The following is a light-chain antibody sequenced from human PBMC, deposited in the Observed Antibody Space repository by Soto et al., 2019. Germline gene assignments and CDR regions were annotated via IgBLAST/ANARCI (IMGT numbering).Light chain of an antibody. CDR2: AAY. Sequence: DIQMTHAPSSLPASAGGRVTMTCRASQDIRTSLNWYRQKPGKAPELLIYAAYNLESGVQARFSGSGFGTDFVLTIRSMQPEDFANYYCKQSDSTHINCGKGKRREIK. CDR3: KQSDSTHIN. CDR1: QDIRTS. V-gene: IGKV1-39*01. J-gene: IGKJ5*01.